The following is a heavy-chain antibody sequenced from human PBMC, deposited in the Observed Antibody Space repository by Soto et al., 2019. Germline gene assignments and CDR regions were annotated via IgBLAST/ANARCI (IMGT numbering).Heavy chain of an antibody. CDR2: ISPYNGNT. CDR1: GYTFTTYG. V-gene: IGHV1-18*01. J-gene: IGHJ4*02. Sequence: ASVKVSCKASGYTFTTYGVSWVRQAPGQGLEWMGWISPYNGNTNYAQKLQGRVTLTTDTSTSTAYMEPRSLRSDDTAVYYCAPHTLDTGMPSGYWGQGTLVTVSS. CDR3: APHTLDTGMPSGY. D-gene: IGHD5-18*01.